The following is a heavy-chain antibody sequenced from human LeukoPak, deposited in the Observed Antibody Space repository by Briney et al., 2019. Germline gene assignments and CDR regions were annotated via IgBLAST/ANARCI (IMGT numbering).Heavy chain of an antibody. D-gene: IGHD6-13*01. CDR2: INSDGSST. CDR3: ARRTVVGTLDY. CDR1: GFTFSSYW. Sequence: RGSLRLSCAASGFTFSSYWMHWVRQAPGKGLVWVSRINSDGSSTSYADSVKGRFTISRDNAKNTLYLQMNSLRAEDTAVYYCARRTVVGTLDYWGQGTLVTVSS. J-gene: IGHJ4*02. V-gene: IGHV3-74*01.